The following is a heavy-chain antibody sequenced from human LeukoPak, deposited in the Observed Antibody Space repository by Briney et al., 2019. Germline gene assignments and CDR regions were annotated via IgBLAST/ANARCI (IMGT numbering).Heavy chain of an antibody. J-gene: IGHJ4*02. Sequence: GGSLRLSCAASGFVFTDYYMTWIRQAPGKGLEWVSYISSRGSTIYYADSVKGRFTISRDNANNSLYLQMNSLRAEDTALYYCARASDFGDYYFDYWGQGTLVTVSS. CDR2: ISSRGSTI. CDR1: GFVFTDYY. CDR3: ARASDFGDYYFDY. D-gene: IGHD4-17*01. V-gene: IGHV3-11*01.